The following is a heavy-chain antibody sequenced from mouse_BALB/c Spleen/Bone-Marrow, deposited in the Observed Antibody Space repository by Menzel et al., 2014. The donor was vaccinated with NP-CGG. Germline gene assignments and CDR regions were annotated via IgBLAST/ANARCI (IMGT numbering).Heavy chain of an antibody. Sequence: EVKLMESGGGLVQPGGSRKLSCAASGFTFSSFGMHWVRQAPEKGLEWVAYISSGSSTIYYADTVKGRFTISRDNPKNTLFLQMTSLRSEDTAMYYCARWRYGYAMDYWGQGNSVTVSS. V-gene: IGHV5-17*02. J-gene: IGHJ4*01. CDR2: ISSGSSTI. D-gene: IGHD2-14*01. CDR1: GFTFSSFG. CDR3: ARWRYGYAMDY.